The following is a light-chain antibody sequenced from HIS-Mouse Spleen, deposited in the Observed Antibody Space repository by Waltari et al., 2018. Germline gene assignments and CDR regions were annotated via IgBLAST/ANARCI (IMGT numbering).Light chain of an antibody. CDR3: YSTDSSGNHRV. CDR2: EDS. CDR1: ALPNKY. V-gene: IGLV3-10*01. Sequence: SYELTQPPPVSVSPGQTARITFSGDALPNKYDYWYQQKSGQAPVLVIYEDSKRPSGIPERFSGSSSGTMATLTISGAQVEDEADYYCYSTDSSGNHRVFGGGTKLTVL. J-gene: IGLJ2*01.